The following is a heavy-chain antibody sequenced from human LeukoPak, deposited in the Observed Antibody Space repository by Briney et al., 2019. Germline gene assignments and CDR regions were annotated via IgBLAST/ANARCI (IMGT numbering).Heavy chain of an antibody. V-gene: IGHV3-30*04. J-gene: IGHJ6*03. Sequence: GGSLRLSCAASGFTFSNYALHWVRQAPGKGLEWVAVISYVGSNQYYSDSVKGRFTFSRDNSNNTLYLQMNSLRAEDTAVYYCARVARQFVYYYYYMDVWGKGTTVTVSS. CDR1: GFTFSNYA. CDR3: ARVARQFVYYYYYMDV. D-gene: IGHD3-10*01. CDR2: ISYVGSNQ.